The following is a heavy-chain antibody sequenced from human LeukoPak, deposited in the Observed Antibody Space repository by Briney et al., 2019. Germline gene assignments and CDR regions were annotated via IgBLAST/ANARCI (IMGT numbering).Heavy chain of an antibody. D-gene: IGHD6-19*01. J-gene: IGHJ4*02. V-gene: IGHV4-34*01. CDR2: INHSGST. CDR1: GGSFSGYY. Sequence: PSETLSLTCAVYGGSFSGYYWSWIRQPPGKGLEWIGEINHSGSTNYNPSLKSRVTISVDTSKNQFSLKLSSVTAADTAVYYCARAANSSGWYIDYWGQGTLVTVSS. CDR3: ARAANSSGWYIDY.